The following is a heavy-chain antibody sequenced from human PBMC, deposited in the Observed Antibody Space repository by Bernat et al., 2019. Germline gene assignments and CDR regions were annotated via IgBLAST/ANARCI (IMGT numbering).Heavy chain of an antibody. V-gene: IGHV1-3*01. CDR2: INAGNGNT. Sequence: QVQLVQSGAEVKKPGASVKVSCKASGYTFTGYYMHWVRQAPGQGLEWMGWINAGNGNTKYSQKFQGRVTITRDTSASTAYMELSSLRSEDTAVYYCARGSLSRGGSCCVNYWGQGTLVTVSS. CDR1: GYTFTGYY. D-gene: IGHD2-15*01. CDR3: ARGSLSRGGSCCVNY. J-gene: IGHJ4*02.